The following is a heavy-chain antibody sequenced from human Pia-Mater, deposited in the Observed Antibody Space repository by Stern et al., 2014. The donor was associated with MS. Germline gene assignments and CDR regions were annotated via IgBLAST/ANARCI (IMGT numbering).Heavy chain of an antibody. J-gene: IGHJ6*02. Sequence: VQLVESGAELKKPGSSVKVSCKASGGTFSSYGIRWVRQAPGQGLEWMGGIIPLFGTANYARRFQGRVTMTADISTSTAYMELSSLRSEDTAVYYCARDGDFGSNYGMDVWGQGTTVTVAS. D-gene: IGHD2-21*02. CDR2: IIPLFGTA. CDR1: GGTFSSYG. CDR3: ARDGDFGSNYGMDV. V-gene: IGHV1-69*06.